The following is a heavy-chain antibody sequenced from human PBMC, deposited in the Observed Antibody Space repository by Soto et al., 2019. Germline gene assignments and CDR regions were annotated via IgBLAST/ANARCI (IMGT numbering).Heavy chain of an antibody. CDR2: IFYSGNT. J-gene: IGHJ3*02. V-gene: IGHV4-59*01. CDR1: SGSISSYY. CDR3: ARDRSYSTSRYDAFDI. D-gene: IGHD6-6*01. Sequence: QVQLQESGPGLVKPSETLSLTCTVSSGSISSYYWSWIRQPPGRGLEWIGYIFYSGNTDYNPSLKSLVTISLDTSKNQFSLRLSSVTAADTAVYYCARDRSYSTSRYDAFDIWGQGTMVTVSS.